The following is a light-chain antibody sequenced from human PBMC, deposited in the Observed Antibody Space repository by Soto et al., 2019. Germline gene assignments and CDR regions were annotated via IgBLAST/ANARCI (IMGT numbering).Light chain of an antibody. CDR3: QQYNSYPWT. J-gene: IGKJ1*01. CDR1: QSISSW. V-gene: IGKV1-5*01. Sequence: DIQMTQSPSTLSASVGDRVTITCRASQSISSWLAWYQQKPGKAPNLLIYDASSLESGVPSRFSGSGSGTEFTLTISSLQPDDFAAYYCQQYNSYPWTFGQGTKVEI. CDR2: DAS.